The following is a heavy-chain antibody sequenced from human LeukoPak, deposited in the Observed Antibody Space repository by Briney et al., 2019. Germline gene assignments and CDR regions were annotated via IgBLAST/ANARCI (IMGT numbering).Heavy chain of an antibody. V-gene: IGHV4-4*07. J-gene: IGHJ4*02. D-gene: IGHD3-10*01. CDR2: IYTSGST. CDR1: GGSISSYY. Sequence: SETLSLTCTVSGGSISSYYWSWIRQAAGKGLEWIGRIYTSGSTNYNPSLKSRVTMSVDTSKNQFSLKLSSVTAADTAVYYCARGPITMVRGVIDYWGQGTLVTVSS. CDR3: ARGPITMVRGVIDY.